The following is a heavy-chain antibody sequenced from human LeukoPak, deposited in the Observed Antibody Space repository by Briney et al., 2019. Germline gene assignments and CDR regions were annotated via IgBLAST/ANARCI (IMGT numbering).Heavy chain of an antibody. V-gene: IGHV4-31*01. CDR3: ARGGLLRFDFDI. CDR2: IYYSGST. D-gene: IGHD3-16*01. J-gene: IGHJ3*02. CDR1: GGSISSGGYY. Sequence: SQTLSLTCTVSGGSISSGGYYWRWLRQHPGKGLGWIGYIYYSGSTYYNPSLKSPVTISVDRSRNQFSLKLSSVTAADTAVYYCARGGLLRFDFDIWGQGTMVTVSS.